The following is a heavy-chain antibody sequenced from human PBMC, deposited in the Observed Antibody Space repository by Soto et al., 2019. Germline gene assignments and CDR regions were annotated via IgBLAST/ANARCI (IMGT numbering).Heavy chain of an antibody. CDR3: ARTPRRYYGMDV. CDR2: IIPIFGTA. CDR1: GGTFSSYA. J-gene: IGHJ6*02. V-gene: IGHV1-69*12. Sequence: QVQLVQSGAEVKKPGSSVKVSCKASGGTFSSYAISWVRQAPGQGLEWMGGIIPIFGTANYAQKFQGRVTITADESTSTAYMELRSLRSEDTAVYYGARTPRRYYGMDVWGQGTTVTVSS.